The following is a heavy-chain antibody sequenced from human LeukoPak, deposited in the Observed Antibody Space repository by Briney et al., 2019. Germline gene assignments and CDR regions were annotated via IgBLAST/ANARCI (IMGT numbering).Heavy chain of an antibody. CDR3: TSFYETN. V-gene: IGHV3-74*01. D-gene: IGHD2/OR15-2a*01. CDR2: VNSDGSAT. CDR1: GLTIGSRY. Sequence: PGESLRLSCVASGLTIGSRYMNWVRQAPGKGLVWVSHVNSDGSATSYADSVKGRFTISRDNAKNTVYLHMNSLRVEDTAVYYCTSFYETNWGQGTLVTVSS. J-gene: IGHJ4*02.